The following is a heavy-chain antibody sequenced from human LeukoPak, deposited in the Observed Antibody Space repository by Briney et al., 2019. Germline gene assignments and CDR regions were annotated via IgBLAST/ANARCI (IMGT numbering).Heavy chain of an antibody. D-gene: IGHD5-24*01. CDR3: AKSRGWLQIWDY. CDR2: IRGNGGNT. J-gene: IGHJ4*02. CDR1: GFTFSSYA. Sequence: GGSLRLSCAASGFTFSSYAMSWVRQAPGKGLEWVSLIRGNGGNTYYADSVKGRFTISRDNSKNTLYLQMNRLRAEDTAVYYCAKSRGWLQIWDYWGQGTLVTVSS. V-gene: IGHV3-23*01.